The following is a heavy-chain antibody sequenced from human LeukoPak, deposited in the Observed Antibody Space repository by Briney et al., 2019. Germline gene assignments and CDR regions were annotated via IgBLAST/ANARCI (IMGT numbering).Heavy chain of an antibody. CDR1: GFTFSSYW. CDR3: ARHGAAAGTGYFDY. V-gene: IGHV3-53*01. J-gene: IGHJ4*02. CDR2: IYSGGST. D-gene: IGHD6-13*01. Sequence: PGGSLRLSCAASGFTFSSYWMSWVRQAPGKGLEWVSVIYSGGSTYYADSVKGRFTISRDNSKNTLYLQMNSLRAEDTAVYYCARHGAAAGTGYFDYWGQGTLVTVSS.